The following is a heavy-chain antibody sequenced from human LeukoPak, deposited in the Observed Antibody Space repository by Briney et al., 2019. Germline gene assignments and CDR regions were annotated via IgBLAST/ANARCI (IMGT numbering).Heavy chain of an antibody. CDR1: GGSISSYY. Sequence: SETLSLTCTVSGGSISSYYWSWIRQPPGKGLEWIGYIYYSGSTNYNPSLKSRVTISVDTSKNQFPLKLSSVTAADTAVYYCARGDGSGNFGESFDYWGQGTLVTVSS. CDR2: IYYSGST. CDR3: ARGDGSGNFGESFDY. J-gene: IGHJ4*02. D-gene: IGHD3-10*01. V-gene: IGHV4-59*12.